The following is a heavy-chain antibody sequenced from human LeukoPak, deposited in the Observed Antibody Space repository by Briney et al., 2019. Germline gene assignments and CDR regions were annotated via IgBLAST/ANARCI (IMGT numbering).Heavy chain of an antibody. CDR1: GYTFTSYG. V-gene: IGHV1-18*01. D-gene: IGHD3-9*01. CDR2: ISAYNGNT. Sequence: ASVKVSCKASGYTFTSYGISWVRQAPGQGLEWMGWISAYNGNTNYAQKLQGRVTMTTDTSTSTAYMELRSLRSDDTAVYYCASWEVPYYDILTGYGAWDYWGQGTLVTVSS. J-gene: IGHJ4*02. CDR3: ASWEVPYYDILTGYGAWDY.